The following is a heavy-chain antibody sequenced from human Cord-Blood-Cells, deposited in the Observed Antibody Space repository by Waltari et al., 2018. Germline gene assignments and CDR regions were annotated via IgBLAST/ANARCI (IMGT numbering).Heavy chain of an antibody. CDR1: GGSFSGYY. D-gene: IGHD1-26*01. CDR3: ARGLSGSYYY. J-gene: IGHJ4*02. Sequence: QVQLQQWGAGLLKPSETLSLTCAVYGGSFSGYYWSWIRQPPGKGLEWIGEINHSGSTNDNPSRKSRGTISVDTSKNQFSLKLSSVTAADTAVYYCARGLSGSYYYWGQGTLVTVSS. CDR2: INHSGST. V-gene: IGHV4-34*01.